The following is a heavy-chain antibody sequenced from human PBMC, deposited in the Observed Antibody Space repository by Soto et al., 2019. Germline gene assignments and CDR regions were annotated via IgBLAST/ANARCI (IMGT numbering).Heavy chain of an antibody. V-gene: IGHV4-31*03. J-gene: IGHJ3*02. CDR3: ARDSSPSWDSSGYYSFGDAFDI. Sequence: PSETLSLTCTVSGGSVSSGSYYWSWIRQHPGKGLEWIGYIYYSGSTYYNPSLKSRVTISVDTSKNQFSLKLSSVTAADTAVYYCARDSSPSWDSSGYYSFGDAFDIWGQGTMVTVSS. CDR2: IYYSGST. CDR1: GGSVSSGSYY. D-gene: IGHD3-22*01.